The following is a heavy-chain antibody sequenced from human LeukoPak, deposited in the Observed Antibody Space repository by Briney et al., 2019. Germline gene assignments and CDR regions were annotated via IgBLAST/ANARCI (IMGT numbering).Heavy chain of an antibody. V-gene: IGHV3-7*01. Sequence: GGSLRLSCAASGFTFSSYEMNWVRQAPGKGLEWVANIKQDGSEKYYVDSVKGRFTISRDNAKNSLYLQMNSLRAEDTAVYYCARGVVVVAAIAYWGQGTLVTVSS. CDR3: ARGVVVVAAIAY. D-gene: IGHD2-2*01. CDR1: GFTFSSYE. CDR2: IKQDGSEK. J-gene: IGHJ4*02.